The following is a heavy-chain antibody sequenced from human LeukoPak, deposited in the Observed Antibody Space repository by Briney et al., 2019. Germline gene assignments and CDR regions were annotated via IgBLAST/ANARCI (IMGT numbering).Heavy chain of an antibody. CDR1: GFTFSSYA. CDR2: ISYDGSNK. Sequence: GGSLRLSRAASGFTFSSYAIHWVRQAPGKGLEWVAVISYDGSNKYYADSVKGRLTISRDNSKNTLYLQMNSLRAEDTAVYYCARDSGFSGTQRGEYWGQGTLVTVSS. V-gene: IGHV3-30*04. CDR3: ARDSGFSGTQRGEY. J-gene: IGHJ4*02. D-gene: IGHD3/OR15-3a*01.